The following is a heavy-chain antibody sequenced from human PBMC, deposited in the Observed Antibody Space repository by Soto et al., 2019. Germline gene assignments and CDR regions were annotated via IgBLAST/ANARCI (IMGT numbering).Heavy chain of an antibody. CDR2: ISYDGSNK. J-gene: IGHJ4*02. V-gene: IGHV3-30-3*01. CDR3: ASLYSGYDVIDY. D-gene: IGHD5-12*01. Sequence: PGGSLRLSCAASGFTFSSYAMHWVRQAPGKGLEWVAVISYDGSNKYYADSVKGRFTISRDNSKNTLYLQMNSLRAEDTAVYYCASLYSGYDVIDYWGQGTLVTVYS. CDR1: GFTFSSYA.